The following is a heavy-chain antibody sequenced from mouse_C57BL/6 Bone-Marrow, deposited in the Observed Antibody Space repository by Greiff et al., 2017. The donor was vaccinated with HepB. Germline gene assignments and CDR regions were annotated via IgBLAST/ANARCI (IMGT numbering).Heavy chain of an antibody. CDR1: GFTFSSYG. J-gene: IGHJ3*01. D-gene: IGHD2-3*01. V-gene: IGHV5-6*01. CDR2: ISSGGSYT. Sequence: EVMLVESGGDLVKPGGSLKLSCAASGFTFSSYGMSWVRQTPDKRLEWVATISSGGSYTYYPDSVKGRFTISRDNAKNTLYLQMSSLKSEDTAMYYCARHDGYYGAYWGQGTLVTVSA. CDR3: ARHDGYYGAY.